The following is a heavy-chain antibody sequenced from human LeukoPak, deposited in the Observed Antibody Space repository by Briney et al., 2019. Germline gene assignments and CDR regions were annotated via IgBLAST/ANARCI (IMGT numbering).Heavy chain of an antibody. D-gene: IGHD1-26*01. CDR1: GGSISSSSYY. CDR3: ARHGLAGVVGATPPNY. Sequence: KPSETLSLTCTVSGGSISSSSYYWGWIRQPPGKGLEWIVSIYYSGSTYYNPSLKSRVTISVDTSKNQFSLKLSSVTAADTAVYYCARHGLAGVVGATPPNYWGQGTLVTVSS. CDR2: IYYSGST. V-gene: IGHV4-39*01. J-gene: IGHJ4*02.